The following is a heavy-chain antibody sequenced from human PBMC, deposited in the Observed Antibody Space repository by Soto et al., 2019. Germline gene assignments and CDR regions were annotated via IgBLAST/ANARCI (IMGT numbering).Heavy chain of an antibody. Sequence: QVQLQESGPGLVKPSQTLSLTCSVSGGSISTGVWYWSRVREHPGKGLEWIGDIYYRGTTSYNPSLGSRVTISRDTSKNQVSLKVNSVTAADTAVYYCARVSAGGTRWFDSWGQGIRVTVSS. D-gene: IGHD6-13*01. CDR1: GGSISTGVWY. V-gene: IGHV4-31*03. J-gene: IGHJ5*01. CDR3: ARVSAGGTRWFDS. CDR2: IYYRGTT.